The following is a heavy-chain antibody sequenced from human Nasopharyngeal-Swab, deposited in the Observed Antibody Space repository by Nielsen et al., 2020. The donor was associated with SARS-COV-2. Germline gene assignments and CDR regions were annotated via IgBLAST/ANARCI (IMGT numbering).Heavy chain of an antibody. J-gene: IGHJ6*02. D-gene: IGHD3-10*01. CDR3: ARDLIGTLLYGMDV. CDR1: ALPFSSYA. CDR2: RAYDGSNK. V-gene: IGHV3-30*04. Sequence: GESLKISCAASALPFSSYAMHWVRQAPGKGLESGAVRAYDGSNKYYADSVKGRFTISRANSKNTLYLQMNNLRAEDTAVYYCARDLIGTLLYGMDVWGQGTTVTVSS.